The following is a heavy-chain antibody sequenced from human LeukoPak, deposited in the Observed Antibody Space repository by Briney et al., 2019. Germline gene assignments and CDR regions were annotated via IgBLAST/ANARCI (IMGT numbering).Heavy chain of an antibody. CDR1: GDSISGYY. J-gene: IGHJ5*02. Sequence: SETLSLTCTVSGDSISGYYWSWIRQTPGRGLEWIASIHSSGTTKYNPSLKSRVTMSVDTSKNQFSLKLSSVTAADTAVYYCTRDVSSGWSYNWFDPWGQGTLVTVSS. CDR3: TRDVSSGWSYNWFDP. CDR2: IHSSGTT. D-gene: IGHD6-19*01. V-gene: IGHV4-59*01.